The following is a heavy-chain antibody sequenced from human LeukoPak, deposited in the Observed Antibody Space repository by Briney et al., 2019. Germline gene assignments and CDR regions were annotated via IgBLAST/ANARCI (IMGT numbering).Heavy chain of an antibody. V-gene: IGHV1-18*01. Sequence: GASVKVSCKASVYTFTSYGISWVRQAPGQGLEWMGWMSAYNGNTNYAQKLQGRVTMTTDTSTSTAYMELRSLRSDDTAVYYCARVGSSSWYGGDLACEDYWGHGTLVTVSS. CDR2: MSAYNGNT. D-gene: IGHD6-13*01. CDR3: ARVGSSSWYGGDLACEDY. CDR1: VYTFTSYG. J-gene: IGHJ4*03.